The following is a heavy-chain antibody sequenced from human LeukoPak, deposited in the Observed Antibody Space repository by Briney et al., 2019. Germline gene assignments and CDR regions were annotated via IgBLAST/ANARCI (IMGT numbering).Heavy chain of an antibody. CDR3: ARVRLVGYDILTDYYSFDY. CDR1: GGSISTYS. V-gene: IGHV4-59*01. Sequence: SETLSLTCTVSGGSISTYSWSWIRQPPGKGLEWIGYIYYSGNTNYNPSLKSRVTISVDTSKNQFSLKLSSVTAADTAVYYCARVRLVGYDILTDYYSFDYWGQGTLVTVSS. D-gene: IGHD3-9*01. J-gene: IGHJ4*02. CDR2: IYYSGNT.